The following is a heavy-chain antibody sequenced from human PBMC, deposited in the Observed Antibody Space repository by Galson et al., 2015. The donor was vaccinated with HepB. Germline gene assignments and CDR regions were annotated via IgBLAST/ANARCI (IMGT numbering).Heavy chain of an antibody. CDR2: ISYDGSNK. CDR1: GFTFSSYG. Sequence: LRLSCAASGFTFSSYGMHWVRQAPGKGLEWVAVISYDGSNKYYADSVKGRFTISRDNSKNTLYLQMNSLRAEDTAVYYCAKDRYSSGWLFDYWGQGTLVTVSS. V-gene: IGHV3-30*18. CDR3: AKDRYSSGWLFDY. J-gene: IGHJ4*02. D-gene: IGHD6-19*01.